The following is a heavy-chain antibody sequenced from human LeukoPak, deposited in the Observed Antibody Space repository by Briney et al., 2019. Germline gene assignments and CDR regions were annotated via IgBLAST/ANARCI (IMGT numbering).Heavy chain of an antibody. CDR1: GFTFSSYG. V-gene: IGHV3-30*02. Sequence: GGSLRLSCAASGFTFSSYGMHWVRQAPGKGLEWVAFIRYDGSNKYYADSVKGRFTISRDNSENTLYLQMNSLRAEDTAVYYCAKRGYYGSGSYYNAVPKDAFDIWGQGTMVTVSS. J-gene: IGHJ3*02. CDR3: AKRGYYGSGSYYNAVPKDAFDI. CDR2: IRYDGSNK. D-gene: IGHD3-10*01.